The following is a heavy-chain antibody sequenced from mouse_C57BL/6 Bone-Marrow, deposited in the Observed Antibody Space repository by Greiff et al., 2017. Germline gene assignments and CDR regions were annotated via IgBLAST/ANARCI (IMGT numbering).Heavy chain of an antibody. CDR3: ARSFTTVVATPFAY. V-gene: IGHV1-81*01. J-gene: IGHJ3*01. D-gene: IGHD1-1*01. Sequence: VQLQQSGAELARPGASVKLSCKASGYTFTSYGISWVKQRTGQGLEWIGEIFPRSGNTYYNEKFKGKATLTADKSSSTAYMALRSLPSEDSAVYFCARSFTTVVATPFAYWGQGTLVTVSA. CDR1: GYTFTSYG. CDR2: IFPRSGNT.